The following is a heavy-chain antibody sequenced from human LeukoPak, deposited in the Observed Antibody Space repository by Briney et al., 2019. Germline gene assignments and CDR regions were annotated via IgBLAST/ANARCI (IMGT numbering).Heavy chain of an antibody. CDR2: VYYSGST. CDR1: GDSINDYY. CDR3: ARELDVNWVWFDP. V-gene: IGHV4-59*01. Sequence: SETLSLTCTVSGDSINDYYWSWIRQSPGKGLEWIGEVYYSGSTHYNPSLKSRVTISVETSKNQFSLSLTSVTAADAAIYYCARELDVNWVWFDPWGQGTLVTVSS. J-gene: IGHJ5*02. D-gene: IGHD1-1*01.